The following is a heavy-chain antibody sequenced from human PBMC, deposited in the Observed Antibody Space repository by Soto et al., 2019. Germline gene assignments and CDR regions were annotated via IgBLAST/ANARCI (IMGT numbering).Heavy chain of an antibody. CDR2: IIPMFGTA. D-gene: IGHD6-13*01. CDR1: GGAFITSS. CDR3: AREFIAASFGYYGMDV. Sequence: QVQLAQSGAEVKKPGSSVKVSCKASGGAFITSSIIWVRQAPGQGLEWMGGIIPMFGTANYPQKFQGRVTITADESTSTAYMELSSLRSEDTAVYYCAREFIAASFGYYGMDVWGQGTTVTVSS. V-gene: IGHV1-69*01. J-gene: IGHJ6*02.